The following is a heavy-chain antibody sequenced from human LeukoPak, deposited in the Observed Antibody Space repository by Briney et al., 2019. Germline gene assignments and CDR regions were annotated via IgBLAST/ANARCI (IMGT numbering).Heavy chain of an antibody. CDR2: FDPEDGET. V-gene: IGHV1-24*01. J-gene: IGHJ3*02. D-gene: IGHD2-2*02. CDR3: ATSVVPAAIQLHGAFDI. CDR1: GYTLTELS. Sequence: ASVKVSCKVSGYTLTELSMHWVRQAPGKGLEWMGDFDPEDGETIYAQKFQGRVTMTEDTSTDTAYMELSSLRSEDAAVYYCATSVVPAAIQLHGAFDIWGQGTMVTVSS.